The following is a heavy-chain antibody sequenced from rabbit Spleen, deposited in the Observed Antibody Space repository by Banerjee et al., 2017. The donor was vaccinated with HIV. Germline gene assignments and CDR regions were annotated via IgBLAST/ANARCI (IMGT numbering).Heavy chain of an antibody. CDR2: IYAGDGNT. Sequence: QEQLEESGGGLVKPEGSLTLTCKASGFFFSDRDVMCWVRQAPGKGLEWIACIYAGDGNTYYASWGKGRFTISKTSSTMVTLQMTSLTAADTATYVCARDLVAVIGWNFNLWGPGTLVTVS. J-gene: IGHJ4*01. D-gene: IGHD1-1*01. CDR1: GFFFSDRDV. V-gene: IGHV1S45*01. CDR3: ARDLVAVIGWNFNL.